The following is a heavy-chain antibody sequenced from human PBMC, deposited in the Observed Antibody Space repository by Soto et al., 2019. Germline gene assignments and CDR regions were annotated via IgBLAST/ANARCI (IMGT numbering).Heavy chain of an antibody. CDR2: INSDGSST. CDR1: GSTFSNDW. CDR3: ARDRSYSLDV. Sequence: EVQLVESEGGLLQPGGSLRLSCAVSGSTFSNDWMHWVRQAPGKGLVWVSHINSDGSSTNYADFVKGRFTIARDNAKNTVYLKMNSLRAEDTAVYYCARDRSYSLDVWGQGTTVTVS. V-gene: IGHV3-74*01. J-gene: IGHJ6*02.